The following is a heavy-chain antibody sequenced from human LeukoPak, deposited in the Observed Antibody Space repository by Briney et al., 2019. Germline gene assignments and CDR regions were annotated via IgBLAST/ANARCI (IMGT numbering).Heavy chain of an antibody. CDR3: ARGEIVGVVGGNYFDY. Sequence: PSETLPLTCTVSGGSLNNYYWNWIRQPPGGGLEWIGYIYPSGDTVYTPSLASRVTMSVDTSKNQFSLKVNSVTAADTAVYYCARGEIVGVVGGNYFDYWGQGALVTVSS. V-gene: IGHV4-59*01. J-gene: IGHJ4*02. CDR2: IYPSGDT. CDR1: GGSLNNYY. D-gene: IGHD1-26*01.